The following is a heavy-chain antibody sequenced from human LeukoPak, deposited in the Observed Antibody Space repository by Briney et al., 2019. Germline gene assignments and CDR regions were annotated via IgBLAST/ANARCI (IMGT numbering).Heavy chain of an antibody. D-gene: IGHD1-26*01. CDR1: GGSISSSSYY. V-gene: IGHV4-39*07. Sequence: SETLSLTCTVSGGSISSSSYYWGWIRQPPGKGLEWIGSIYYSGSTNYNPSLKSRVTISVDTSKNQFSLKLSSVTAADTAVYYCARAGGWEVDYWGQGTLVTVSS. CDR2: IYYSGST. CDR3: ARAGGWEVDY. J-gene: IGHJ4*02.